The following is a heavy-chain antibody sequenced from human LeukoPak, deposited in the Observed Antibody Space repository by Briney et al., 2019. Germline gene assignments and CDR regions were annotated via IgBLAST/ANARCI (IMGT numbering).Heavy chain of an antibody. CDR1: GFTFSGFW. CDR2: IKNDGSEQ. Sequence: GGSLRLSCAASGFTFSGFWMSWVRQVPGKGLEWVANIKNDGSEQYYVDSVRGRFTISRDNPKNSLYLQMNSVTTEDTALYYCTKDAAYSSSWFGYFDYWGQGTLVTVSS. V-gene: IGHV3-7*03. D-gene: IGHD6-13*01. CDR3: TKDAAYSSSWFGYFDY. J-gene: IGHJ4*02.